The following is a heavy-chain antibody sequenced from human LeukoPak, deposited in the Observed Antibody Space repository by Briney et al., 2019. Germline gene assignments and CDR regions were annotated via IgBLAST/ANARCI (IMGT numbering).Heavy chain of an antibody. CDR2: MNPGNGDT. CDR1: GYTFTTHD. J-gene: IGHJ4*02. D-gene: IGHD3-9*01. CDR3: ARGLGDYNTDWFPVSGY. Sequence: ASVKVSCKASGYTFTTHDLTWVRQATGQGLEWMGWMNPGNGDTAYAQKFQDRVAMTRDTSMSTAYMELNNLGSEDTAIYYCARGLGDYNTDWFPVSGYWGQGTPVTVSS. V-gene: IGHV1-8*01.